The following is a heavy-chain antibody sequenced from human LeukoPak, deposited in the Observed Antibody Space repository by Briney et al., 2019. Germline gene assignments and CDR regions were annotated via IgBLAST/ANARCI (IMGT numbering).Heavy chain of an antibody. D-gene: IGHD1-26*01. CDR1: GFTFSDYY. Sequence: GGSLRLSCSASGFTFSDYYMSWIRQAPGKGLEWVSYISSSGSTIYYADSVKGRFTISRDNAKNSLYLQMNSLRAEDTAVYYCARERGGSYYALDAFDIWGQGTMVTVSS. CDR3: ARERGGSYYALDAFDI. J-gene: IGHJ3*02. CDR2: ISSSGSTI. V-gene: IGHV3-11*04.